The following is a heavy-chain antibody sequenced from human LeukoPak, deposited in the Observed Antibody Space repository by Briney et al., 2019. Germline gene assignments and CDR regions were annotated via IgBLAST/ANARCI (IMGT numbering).Heavy chain of an antibody. J-gene: IGHJ4*02. V-gene: IGHV4-59*01. D-gene: IGHD5-24*01. Sequence: SETLSLTCTVSGGSISIYYWNWIRQPPGKGLEWIGNIQYSGSTNYNPSLKSRVTILLDTSKNQFSLKLNSVTAADTAVYYCARDRGGGYNWIDYWGQGTLVTVSS. CDR2: IQYSGST. CDR1: GGSISIYY. CDR3: ARDRGGGYNWIDY.